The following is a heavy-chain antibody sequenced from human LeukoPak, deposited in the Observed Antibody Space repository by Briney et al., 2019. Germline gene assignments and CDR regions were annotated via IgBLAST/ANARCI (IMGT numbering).Heavy chain of an antibody. D-gene: IGHD1-26*01. CDR1: GYTFTNYY. Sequence: ASVKVSCKASGYTFTNYYIHWVRQAPGQGLEWMGIINPSGGSTNYAQTFQGRVTVTRNTSISTAYMELSSLRSEDTAVYYCARGVRGSYFLNPDPATDYWGQGTLVTVSS. V-gene: IGHV1-46*01. CDR3: ARGVRGSYFLNPDPATDY. J-gene: IGHJ4*02. CDR2: INPSGGST.